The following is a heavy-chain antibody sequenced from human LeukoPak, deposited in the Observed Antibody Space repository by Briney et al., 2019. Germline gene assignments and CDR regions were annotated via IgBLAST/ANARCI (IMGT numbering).Heavy chain of an antibody. CDR1: GFTFSSYR. Sequence: GGSLRLSCAASGFTFSSYRMQWVRQAPGKGLEWVAFIPYDGSNKFYADSVRGRFTISRDNSMGTLYLQMNSLRAEDTAVYYCAKESCSGGSCYYVVMATAYDYWGQGTLVTVSS. J-gene: IGHJ4*02. D-gene: IGHD2-15*01. V-gene: IGHV3-30*02. CDR2: IPYDGSNK. CDR3: AKESCSGGSCYYVVMATAYDY.